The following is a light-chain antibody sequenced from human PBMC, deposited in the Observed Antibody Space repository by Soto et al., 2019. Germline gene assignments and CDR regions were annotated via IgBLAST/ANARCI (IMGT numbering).Light chain of an antibody. CDR3: QQNYYTPYT. J-gene: IGKJ2*01. CDR2: AAS. CDR1: QGISTY. Sequence: DIQMTQSPSSLSASVGDRVTITCRASQGISTYLNWYQQRTGKDPDLLSYAASSFQSGVTSRFSVSGSGTDFTLTISSLHPGDFATYYCQQNYYTPYTFGQGTKLEIK. V-gene: IGKV1-39*01.